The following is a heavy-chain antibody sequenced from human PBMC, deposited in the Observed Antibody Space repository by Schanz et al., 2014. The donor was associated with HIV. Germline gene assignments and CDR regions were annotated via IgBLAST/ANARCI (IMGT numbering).Heavy chain of an antibody. V-gene: IGHV1-18*01. J-gene: IGHJ5*02. D-gene: IGHD4-17*01. CDR1: GYTFSSYS. CDR2: ISDYNGNS. CDR3: ARCERTVHDAFDT. Sequence: QVPLVQSGAEVKKPGASVRVSCKASGYTFSSYSLSWERPAPGQGLEGMGWISDYNGNSDYGQKVQGRVTMATSTTTGSAYMRLRSLTSADTDVYSCARCERTVHDAFDTWGQGTLVTVSS.